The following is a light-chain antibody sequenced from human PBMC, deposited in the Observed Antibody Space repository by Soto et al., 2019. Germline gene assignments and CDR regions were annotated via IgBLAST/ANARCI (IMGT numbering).Light chain of an antibody. CDR2: RNN. CDR3: AAWDDSLSGPV. Sequence: QSVLTQPPSASGTPGQRVTISCSGSSSNIGSNYEYRYQQLPGTAPKLLIYRNNQRPSRVPDRFSGSKSGTSASLAISGIRSEDEADDYCAAWDDSLSGPVFGGGTKLTVL. CDR1: SSNIGSNY. V-gene: IGLV1-47*01. J-gene: IGLJ2*01.